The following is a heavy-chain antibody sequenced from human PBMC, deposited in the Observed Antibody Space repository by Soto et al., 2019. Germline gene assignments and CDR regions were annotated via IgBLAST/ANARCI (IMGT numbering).Heavy chain of an antibody. CDR3: AKALGAMVRHYYYGMDV. CDR1: VFTFSSYA. CDR2: ISGSGGST. V-gene: IGHV3-23*01. D-gene: IGHD3-10*01. Sequence: GWSLRLSCASSVFTFSSYAMSWVRQAPGKGLEWVSAISGSGGSTYYADSVKGRFTISRDSSKNTLYLQMNSLRAEDTAVYYCAKALGAMVRHYYYGMDVWGQGTTVTVSS. J-gene: IGHJ6*02.